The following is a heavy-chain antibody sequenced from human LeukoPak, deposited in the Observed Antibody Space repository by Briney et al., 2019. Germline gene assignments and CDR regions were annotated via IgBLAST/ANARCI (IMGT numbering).Heavy chain of an antibody. J-gene: IGHJ4*02. CDR3: ARQWDLLREIDY. V-gene: IGHV3-23*01. CDR1: GFTFSNYA. CDR2: LSVSGGST. D-gene: IGHD1-26*01. Sequence: GGSLRLSCEASGFTFSNYAMSWVRQAPGKGLEWVSTLSVSGGSTYYADSVKGRFTISSDNSKNTLYLQMNSLRVDDTAVYYCARQWDLLREIDYWGQGTLVTVSS.